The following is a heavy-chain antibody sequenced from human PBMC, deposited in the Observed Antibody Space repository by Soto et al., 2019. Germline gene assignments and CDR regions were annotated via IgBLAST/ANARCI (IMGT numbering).Heavy chain of an antibody. D-gene: IGHD2-2*01. CDR2: INPNSGGT. V-gene: IGHV1-2*02. J-gene: IGHJ6*02. CDR3: ARRGYCSSTSCPGGMDV. CDR1: GYTFTDYY. Sequence: ASVKVSCKASGYTFTDYYMHWVRQAPGQGLEWMGWINPNSGGTNYAQKFQGRVTMTRDTSISTAYMELSGLRSDDTAVYYCARRGYCSSTSCPGGMDVWGQGTTVTVSS.